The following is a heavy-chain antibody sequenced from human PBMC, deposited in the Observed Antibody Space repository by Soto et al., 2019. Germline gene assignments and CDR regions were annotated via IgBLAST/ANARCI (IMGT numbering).Heavy chain of an antibody. V-gene: IGHV1-46*02. CDR2: INPSGGST. CDR3: AHRPYGDYPIDY. Sequence: ASVKVSCKASGYTFNSYYMHWVRQAPGQGLEWMGIINPSGGSTSYAQKFQGRVTITKDTSKNQVVLTMTNMDPVDTGTYYCAHRPYGDYPIDYWGQGTLVTVSS. CDR1: GYTFNSYY. J-gene: IGHJ4*02. D-gene: IGHD4-17*01.